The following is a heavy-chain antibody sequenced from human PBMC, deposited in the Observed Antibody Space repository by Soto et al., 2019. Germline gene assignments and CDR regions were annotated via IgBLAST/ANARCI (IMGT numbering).Heavy chain of an antibody. CDR1: VFTFSSYC. D-gene: IGHD3-3*02. J-gene: IGHJ3*02. Sequence: PGGSLRLSCAASVFTFSSYCMNWVRQAPGKGLEWVSSISSSSSYIYYADSVKGRFTISRDNADNSLYLKKNSLRAEDTAVYYCGREKGASNFGVVTIGHGDAFDNWGQGTMVTVSS. CDR3: GREKGASNFGVVTIGHGDAFDN. V-gene: IGHV3-21*01. CDR2: ISSSSSYI.